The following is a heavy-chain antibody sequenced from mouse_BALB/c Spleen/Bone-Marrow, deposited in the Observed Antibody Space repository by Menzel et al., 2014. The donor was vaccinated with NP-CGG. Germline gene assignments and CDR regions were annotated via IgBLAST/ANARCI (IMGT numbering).Heavy chain of an antibody. J-gene: IGHJ1*01. V-gene: IGHV5-17*02. D-gene: IGHD3-1*01. CDR2: ISSGSSTI. CDR3: ARRGLLSYWYFDV. CDR1: GFTFSSFG. Sequence: EVQLVESGGGLVQPGGSRKLSCAASGFTFSSFGMHWVRQAPEKGLEWVAYISSGSSTIYYADTVKGRFTISRDNPKNALFLQTTSLRSEDTAMYYCARRGLLSYWYFDVWGAGTTVTVSS.